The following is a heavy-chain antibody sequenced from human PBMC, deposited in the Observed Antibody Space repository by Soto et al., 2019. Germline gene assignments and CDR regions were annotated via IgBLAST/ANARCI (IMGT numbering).Heavy chain of an antibody. CDR3: ARESHYDFWSGTVPRFDY. D-gene: IGHD3-3*01. V-gene: IGHV4-59*01. CDR2: IYYSGST. Sequence: SETLSLTCTVSGGSISSYYWSWIRQPPGKGLEWIGYIYYSGSTNYNPSLKSRVTISVDTSKNQFSLKLSSVTAADTAVYYCARESHYDFWSGTVPRFDYWGQGTLVTVSS. J-gene: IGHJ4*02. CDR1: GGSISSYY.